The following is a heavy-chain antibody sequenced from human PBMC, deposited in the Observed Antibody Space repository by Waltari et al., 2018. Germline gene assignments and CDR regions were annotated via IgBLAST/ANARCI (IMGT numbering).Heavy chain of an antibody. J-gene: IGHJ5*02. V-gene: IGHV1-69*05. CDR1: GGTFSSYA. Sequence: QVQLVQSGAEVKKPGSSVKVSCKASGGTFSSYAISWVRQAPGQGLEWMGGIIPIFGKANYAQKCQGRVTITTDESTSTAYMELSSLRSEDTAVYYCARGGYCSGGSCRPTNWFDPWGQGTLVTVSS. CDR2: IIPIFGKA. CDR3: ARGGYCSGGSCRPTNWFDP. D-gene: IGHD2-15*01.